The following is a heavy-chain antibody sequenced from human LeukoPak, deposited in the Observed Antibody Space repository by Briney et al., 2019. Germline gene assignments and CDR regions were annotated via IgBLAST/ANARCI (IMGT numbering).Heavy chain of an antibody. CDR2: IYTSGRT. Sequence: PGGSLRLSCAASGFTVSSNYMSWVRQAPGKGLEWVSVIYTSGRTYYADSVKGRFTISRDNSKNTLFLQMNNLRAEDTAVYYCSAAAYYWGQGTLVTVSS. D-gene: IGHD6-13*01. J-gene: IGHJ4*02. V-gene: IGHV3-53*01. CDR1: GFTVSSNY. CDR3: SAAAYY.